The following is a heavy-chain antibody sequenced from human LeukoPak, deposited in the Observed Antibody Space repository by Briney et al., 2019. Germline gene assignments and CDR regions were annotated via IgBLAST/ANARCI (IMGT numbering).Heavy chain of an antibody. V-gene: IGHV4-39*07. CDR3: ARVGYSYGYWFDP. D-gene: IGHD5-18*01. CDR2: IYYSGST. J-gene: IGHJ5*02. CDR1: GGSISSYY. Sequence: TSETLSLTCTVSGGSISSYYWGWIRQPPGKGLEWIGSIYYSGSTYYNPSLKSRVTISVDTSKNQFSLKLSSVTAADTAVYYCARVGYSYGYWFDPWGQGTLVTVSS.